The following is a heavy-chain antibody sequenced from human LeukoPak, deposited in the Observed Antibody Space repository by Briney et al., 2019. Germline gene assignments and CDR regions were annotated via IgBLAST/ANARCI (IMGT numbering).Heavy chain of an antibody. V-gene: IGHV4-39*01. Sequence: SETLSLTCTVSGGSISSSSYYWGWIRQPPGKGLEWIGSIYYSGSTYYNPPLKSRVTISVDTSKNQFSLKLSSVTAADTAVYYCARHYSNSWYYYYYGMDVWGQGTTVTVSS. CDR3: ARHYSNSWYYYYYGMDV. J-gene: IGHJ6*02. D-gene: IGHD6-13*01. CDR2: IYYSGST. CDR1: GGSISSSSYY.